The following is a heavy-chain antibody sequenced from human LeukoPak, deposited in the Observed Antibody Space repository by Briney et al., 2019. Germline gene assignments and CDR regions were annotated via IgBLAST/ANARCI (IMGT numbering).Heavy chain of an antibody. CDR2: IWYDGRDK. CDR1: GFTFSSYG. D-gene: IGHD1-26*01. Sequence: PGGSLRLSCAASGFTFSSYGMHWVRQAPGKGLEWVAVIWYDGRDKYYTDSVKGRFTISRDNSKNTLYLQMNSLRAEDTAVYYCAKGDKWELLGAYDIWGQGTMVTVSS. V-gene: IGHV3-30*02. CDR3: AKGDKWELLGAYDI. J-gene: IGHJ3*02.